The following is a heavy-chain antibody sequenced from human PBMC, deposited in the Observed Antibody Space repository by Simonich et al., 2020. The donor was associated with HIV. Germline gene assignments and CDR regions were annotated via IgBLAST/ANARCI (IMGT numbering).Heavy chain of an antibody. CDR3: ARDGRKGSSTSCSDY. CDR2: ISSSSSYI. CDR1: GFTFSSYS. J-gene: IGHJ4*02. V-gene: IGHV3-21*01. Sequence: EVQLVESGGGLVKPGGSLRLSCAASGFTFSSYSMNWVRQAPGKGLEWVSSISSSSSYINYPESVKGRFTISRDNAKNSLYLQMNSLRAEDTAVYYCARDGRKGSSTSCSDYWGQGTLVTVSS. D-gene: IGHD2-2*01.